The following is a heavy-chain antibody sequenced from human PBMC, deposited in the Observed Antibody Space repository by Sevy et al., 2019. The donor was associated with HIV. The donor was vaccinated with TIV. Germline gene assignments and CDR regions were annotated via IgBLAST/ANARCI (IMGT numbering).Heavy chain of an antibody. CDR3: ARVMDYGELGNWFHP. D-gene: IGHD4-17*01. CDR1: GFTFSRYW. Sequence: GGSLRLSCAASGFTFSRYWMSWVRQAPAKGLQWVANINPDGSDKYYVGSLKGRFTISRDNAQNSLYLQMNNLGAEDTAVYYCARVMDYGELGNWFHPWGQGTLVTVSS. CDR2: INPDGSDK. J-gene: IGHJ5*02. V-gene: IGHV3-7*01.